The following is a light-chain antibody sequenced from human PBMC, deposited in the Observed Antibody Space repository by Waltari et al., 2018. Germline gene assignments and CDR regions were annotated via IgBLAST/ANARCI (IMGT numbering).Light chain of an antibody. V-gene: IGKV4-1*01. J-gene: IGKJ1*01. CDR3: QQYLSTPPT. CDR1: KSVLYSSNNKHY. Sequence: DIVMTQSPDSLAVSLGERATIKCTSSKSVLYSSNNKHYLAWYQQKPGQPPKLLIYWASTRESGVPDRFSGSGSGTDFTLTISSLQAEDVAVYYCQQYLSTPPTFGQGTKVEIK. CDR2: WAS.